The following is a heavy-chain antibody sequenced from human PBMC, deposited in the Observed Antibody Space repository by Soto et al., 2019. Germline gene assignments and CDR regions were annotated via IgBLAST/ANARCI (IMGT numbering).Heavy chain of an antibody. CDR2: IIPIFGTA. V-gene: IGHV1-69*01. Sequence: QVQLVQSGAEVKKPGSSVKVSCKASGGTFSSYAISWVRQAPGQGLEWMGGIIPIFGTANYAQKFQGRVTITADDSTSTAYMELSSLRSEYTDVYYYARVATATYYYYGMDVWGQGTTVTVSS. CDR1: GGTFSSYA. J-gene: IGHJ6*02. CDR3: ARVATATYYYYGMDV. D-gene: IGHD5-18*01.